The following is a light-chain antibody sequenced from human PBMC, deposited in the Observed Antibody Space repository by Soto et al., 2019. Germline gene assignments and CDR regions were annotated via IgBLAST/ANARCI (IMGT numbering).Light chain of an antibody. CDR3: QQYNNWPWT. V-gene: IGKV3-15*01. CDR1: QSVSSD. CDR2: AAS. J-gene: IGKJ1*01. Sequence: EIVMTQSPATLSLSPGERATLSCRASQSVSSDLAWYQQKPGQAPRLLIYAASTRATGIPARFSGSGSGTEFTLTFSSLQSEDFAVYYCQQYNNWPWTFGQGPKVDIK.